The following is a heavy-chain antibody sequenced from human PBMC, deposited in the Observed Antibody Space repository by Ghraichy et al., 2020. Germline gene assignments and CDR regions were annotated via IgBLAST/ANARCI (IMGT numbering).Heavy chain of an antibody. Sequence: GGSLRLSCAASGFTFSSYGMHWVRQAPGKGLEWVAVIWYDGSNKYYADSVKGRFTISRDNSKNTLYLQMNSLRAEDTAVYYCAREHQGWFGELSGNWFDPWGQGTLVTVSS. CDR3: AREHQGWFGELSGNWFDP. D-gene: IGHD3-10*01. V-gene: IGHV3-33*08. CDR2: IWYDGSNK. CDR1: GFTFSSYG. J-gene: IGHJ5*02.